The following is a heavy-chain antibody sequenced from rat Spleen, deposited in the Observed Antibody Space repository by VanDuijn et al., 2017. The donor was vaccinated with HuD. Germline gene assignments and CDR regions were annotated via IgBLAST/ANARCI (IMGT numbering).Heavy chain of an antibody. CDR1: GFTFSDYY. CDR3: GSQRIQIITANLEC. CDR2: INYDCSRT. V-gene: IGHV5-29*01. D-gene: IGHD1-6*01. J-gene: IGHJ2*01. Sequence: EVQLVESDGGLVQPGRSLKLSCAASGFTFSDYYMAWVRQAPTKGLEWVATINYDCSRTYYRDSLKGRFTISRDNAKSTLYLQMDSLRSEDTATYSRGSQRIQIITANLECWGQRVRVTVCS.